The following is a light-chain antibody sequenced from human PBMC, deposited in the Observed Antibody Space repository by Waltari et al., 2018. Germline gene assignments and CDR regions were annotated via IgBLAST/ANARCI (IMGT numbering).Light chain of an antibody. CDR2: GVS. CDR3: QQYATSALT. J-gene: IGKJ4*01. V-gene: IGKV3-20*01. CDR1: QSVSSSY. Sequence: EIVLTQSPGTLSLSPGERATLSCTASQSVSSSYLAWYQQKPGQGHRLLIYGVSIRATGIQDRFTGSGSGTDFALTISRLEPEDFAVYYCQQYATSALTFGGGTKVEI.